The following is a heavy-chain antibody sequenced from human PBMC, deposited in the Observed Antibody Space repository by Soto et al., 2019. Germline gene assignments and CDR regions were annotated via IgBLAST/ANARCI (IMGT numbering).Heavy chain of an antibody. CDR2: ISYDGSNK. J-gene: IGHJ4*02. CDR3: AKDPQPYGDYPYYFDY. CDR1: GFTFSSYG. D-gene: IGHD4-17*01. Sequence: PGGSLRLSCAASGFTFSSYGMHWVRQAPGKGLEWVAVISYDGSNKYYADSVKGRFTISRDNPKNTLYLQMNSLRAEDTAVYYCAKDPQPYGDYPYYFDYWGQGTLVTVSS. V-gene: IGHV3-30*18.